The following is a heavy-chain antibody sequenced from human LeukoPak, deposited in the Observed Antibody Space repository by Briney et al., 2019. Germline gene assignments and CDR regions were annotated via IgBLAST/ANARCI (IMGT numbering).Heavy chain of an antibody. D-gene: IGHD3-9*01. J-gene: IGHJ3*02. CDR3: AKFGAGTGVLRYFDWPLGAFDI. V-gene: IGHV3-30*18. Sequence: GGSMRLSCSASGFTFSSYGMHWVRQAPGKGLEWVAVISYDGSNKYYADSVKGRFTISRDNSKNTLYLQMNSLRAEDTAVYYCAKFGAGTGVLRYFDWPLGAFDIWGQGTMVTVSS. CDR2: ISYDGSNK. CDR1: GFTFSSYG.